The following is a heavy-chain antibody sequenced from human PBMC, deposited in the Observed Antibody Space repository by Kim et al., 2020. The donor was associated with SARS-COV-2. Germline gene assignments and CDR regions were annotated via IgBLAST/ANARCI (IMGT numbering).Heavy chain of an antibody. CDR3: ARIRIAVAVGYFDY. J-gene: IGHJ4*02. D-gene: IGHD6-19*01. Sequence: PSLKRRVTISVDTSKNQFSLKLSSVTAANTAVYYCARIRIAVAVGYFDYWGQGTLVTVSS. V-gene: IGHV4-34*01.